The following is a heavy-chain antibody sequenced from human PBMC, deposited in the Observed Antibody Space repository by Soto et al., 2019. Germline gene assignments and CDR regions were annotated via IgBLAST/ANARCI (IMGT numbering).Heavy chain of an antibody. CDR2: ISGSGDST. CDR1: GFTFSSYA. CDR3: ARVEIQLWVVGGRGETLDY. V-gene: IGHV3-23*01. D-gene: IGHD5-18*01. Sequence: EVQLLESGGGLVQPGGSLRLSCAASGFTFSSYAMSWVRQAPGKGLEWVSAISGSGDSTYYADSVKGRFTISRDNSKNTLYLQMNSLRADDTAVYYCARVEIQLWVVGGRGETLDYWGQGTLVTVSS. J-gene: IGHJ4*02.